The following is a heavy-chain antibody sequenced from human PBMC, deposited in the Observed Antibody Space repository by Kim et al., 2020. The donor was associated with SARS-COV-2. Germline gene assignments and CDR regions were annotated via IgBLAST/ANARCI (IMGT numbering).Heavy chain of an antibody. V-gene: IGHV1-69*01. J-gene: IGHJ4*02. Sequence: YAQKFQGRVTITADESTSTAYMELSSLRSEDTAVYYCARGDRTWFGELLLWGQGTLVTVSS. D-gene: IGHD3-10*01. CDR3: ARGDRTWFGELLL.